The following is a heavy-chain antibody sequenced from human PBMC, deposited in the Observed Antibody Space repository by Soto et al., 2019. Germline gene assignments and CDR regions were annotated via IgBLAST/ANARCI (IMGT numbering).Heavy chain of an antibody. CDR2: IYPDDSDI. J-gene: IGHJ4*02. V-gene: IGHV5-51*01. CDR3: ARRTGLLYSD. Sequence: GESLKISCKGSGYSFNTYWIGWVRQMPGKGLEWMGVIYPDDSDIKYNPSFQGQVTISADKSISTAYLQWSSLKASDSGIYYCARRTGLLYSDWGQGTLVTVSS. D-gene: IGHD2-21*01. CDR1: GYSFNTYW.